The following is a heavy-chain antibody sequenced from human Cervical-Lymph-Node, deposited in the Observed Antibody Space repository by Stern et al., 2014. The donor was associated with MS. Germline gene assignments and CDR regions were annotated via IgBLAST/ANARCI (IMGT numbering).Heavy chain of an antibody. V-gene: IGHV1-46*01. D-gene: IGHD6-19*01. J-gene: IGHJ4*02. CDR1: GYTFTRYY. CDR2: INSSGGRA. CDR3: ASDDDVQWLARDYFDS. Sequence: QVQLGQSGGDLGKPGASVKVSCKASGYTFTRYYIHWVRQAPGQGLEWMARINSSGGRARYAKKFQGRVTMTTDTSTNTVYMALNNLTTEDTAVYYCASDDDVQWLARDYFDSWGQGTLVTVSS.